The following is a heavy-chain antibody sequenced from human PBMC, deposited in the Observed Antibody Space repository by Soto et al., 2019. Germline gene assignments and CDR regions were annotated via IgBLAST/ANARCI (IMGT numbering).Heavy chain of an antibody. CDR1: GDSIIRSF. V-gene: IGHV4-59*01. Sequence: QVQLQESGPRLVKSSETLTLVCSVSGDSIIRSFWGWIRQSTGKGLQYIGYISDSGVTDYDPSLKSRVTISVDTSKNQFSRKLSSVTAADTAVYYCASGAGDFSGPDSFDIWGQGTMVTVSS. CDR2: ISDSGVT. D-gene: IGHD3-10*01. J-gene: IGHJ3*02. CDR3: ASGAGDFSGPDSFDI.